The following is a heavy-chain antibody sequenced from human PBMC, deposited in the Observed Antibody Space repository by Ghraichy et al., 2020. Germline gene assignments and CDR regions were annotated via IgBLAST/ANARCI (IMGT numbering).Heavy chain of an antibody. J-gene: IGHJ3*02. CDR2: IKMDGSDK. CDR3: VRGTPLRGLAI. Sequence: GGSLRLSCAASGFSFRHSWMNWVRQAPGKGLEWLANIKMDGSDKDYVDSVKGRFAISRDNAKNSLFLQMNSLRAEDTAVYYCVRGTPLRGLAIWGRGTLVTVAS. D-gene: IGHD1-1*01. V-gene: IGHV3-7*03. CDR1: GFSFRHSW.